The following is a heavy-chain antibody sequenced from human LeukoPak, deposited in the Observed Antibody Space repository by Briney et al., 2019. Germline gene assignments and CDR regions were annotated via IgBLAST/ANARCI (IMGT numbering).Heavy chain of an antibody. D-gene: IGHD6-25*01. J-gene: IGHJ4*02. CDR2: VGSDGINT. Sequence: PGGSLRLSCAASGFTFSNYAMNWVRQAPGKGLEWVSAVGSDGINTAYADSVKGRFTISRDNSKNTLYLQLNSLRAEDTAVYYCAKGLAAGSQYFDYWGQGTLVTVSS. CDR1: GFTFSNYA. CDR3: AKGLAAGSQYFDY. V-gene: IGHV3-23*01.